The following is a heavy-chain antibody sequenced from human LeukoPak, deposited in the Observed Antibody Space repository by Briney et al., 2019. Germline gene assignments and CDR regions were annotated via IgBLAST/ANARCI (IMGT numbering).Heavy chain of an antibody. CDR1: GGSISSYY. CDR2: IYYSGST. Sequence: SETLSLTCTVSGGSISSYYWSWIRQPPGKGLEWIGYIYYSGSTNYNPSLKSRVTISVDTSKNQFSLKLTSVTAADTAVYYCARGMRNYDSSAGGVGDYWGQGTLVTVSS. V-gene: IGHV4-59*01. J-gene: IGHJ4*02. D-gene: IGHD3-22*01. CDR3: ARGMRNYDSSAGGVGDY.